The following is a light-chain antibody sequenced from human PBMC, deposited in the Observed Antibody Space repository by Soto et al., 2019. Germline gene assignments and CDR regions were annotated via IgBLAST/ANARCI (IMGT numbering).Light chain of an antibody. CDR3: QTWGTGIWV. Sequence: QPVLPQSPSASAYLGASVKLTCTLSSGHSSYAIAWHQQQPEKGPRYLMKLNSDGSHSKGDGIPDRFSGSSSGAERYLTISCLQSEDEADYYCQTWGTGIWVFGGGTKLTVL. V-gene: IGLV4-69*01. J-gene: IGLJ3*02. CDR2: LNSDGSH. CDR1: SGHSSYA.